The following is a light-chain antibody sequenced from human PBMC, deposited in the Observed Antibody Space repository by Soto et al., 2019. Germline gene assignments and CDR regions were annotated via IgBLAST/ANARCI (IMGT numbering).Light chain of an antibody. Sequence: VVMTQSPATLSVSPGDRATLSCRASQGVGSNLAWYQQKPGQAPRLLIYAASTRATGIPARFTGSGSGTEFTLTISSLQSEDFAVYYCQQFNNWPGTFGQGTKVDIK. CDR2: AAS. J-gene: IGKJ1*01. V-gene: IGKV3-15*01. CDR1: QGVGSN. CDR3: QQFNNWPGT.